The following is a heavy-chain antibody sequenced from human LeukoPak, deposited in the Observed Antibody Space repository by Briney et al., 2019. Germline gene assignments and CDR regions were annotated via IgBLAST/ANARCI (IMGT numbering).Heavy chain of an antibody. J-gene: IGHJ5*02. V-gene: IGHV1-69*05. Sequence: SVKVSCKASGGTFSSYAISWVRQAPGQGLEWIGRIIPIFGTANYAQKFQGRVTITTDESTSTAYMELSSLRSEDTAVYYCARDLDCSSTSCYGGWFDPWGQGTLVTVSS. CDR1: GGTFSSYA. D-gene: IGHD2-2*01. CDR2: IIPIFGTA. CDR3: ARDLDCSSTSCYGGWFDP.